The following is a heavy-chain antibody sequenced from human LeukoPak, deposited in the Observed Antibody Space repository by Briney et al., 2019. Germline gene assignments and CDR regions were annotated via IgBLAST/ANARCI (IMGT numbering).Heavy chain of an antibody. J-gene: IGHJ4*02. Sequence: ASVSLSCKASGYTFTGYYMHWVRQAPGQGLEWMGWINPNSGGTNYAQKFQGRVTMTRDTSISTAYMELSRLRSDDTAVYYCARAEVYDILTGYRWGQGTLVPASS. CDR2: INPNSGGT. CDR3: ARAEVYDILTGYR. D-gene: IGHD3-9*01. V-gene: IGHV1-2*02. CDR1: GYTFTGYY.